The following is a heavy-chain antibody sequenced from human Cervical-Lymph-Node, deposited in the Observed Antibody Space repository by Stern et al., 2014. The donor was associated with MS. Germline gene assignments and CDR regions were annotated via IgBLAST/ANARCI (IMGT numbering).Heavy chain of an antibody. CDR3: ARATDL. CDR1: GASINSYY. V-gene: IGHV4-59*01. J-gene: IGHJ5*02. CDR2: IYYSGTT. Sequence: QLQAHDSGPGLLRPSETLSLTSTVSGASINSYYWRRIRHPPGKGLEWIGYIYYSGTTNYNASLKGSVAISIDTSKTQFSLRLSSVTAADTAVYYCARATDLWGQGTLVTVSS.